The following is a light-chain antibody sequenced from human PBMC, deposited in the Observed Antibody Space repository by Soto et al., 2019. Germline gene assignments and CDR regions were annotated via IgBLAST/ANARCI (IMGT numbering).Light chain of an antibody. CDR1: SSNIGSNT. V-gene: IGLV1-44*01. Sequence: QLVLTQPPSASGTPGQRVTISCSGSSSNIGSNTVNWYQQLPGTAPKLLIYSNNQRPSGVPDRFSGSKSGTSASLAISGLQSEDEADYCCAAWDDSLNAVVFGGGTKLTVL. CDR3: AAWDDSLNAVV. CDR2: SNN. J-gene: IGLJ2*01.